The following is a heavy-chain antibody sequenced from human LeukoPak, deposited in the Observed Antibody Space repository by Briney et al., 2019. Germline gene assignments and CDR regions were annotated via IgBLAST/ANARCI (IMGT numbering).Heavy chain of an antibody. Sequence: PSEPLSLTCTVSGGSISSSSYYWGWIRQPPGKGLEWIGSRCENESIYCNPALNIRVTISVDTSKNLFSLKLTSVTAADTAVYYCARREGIIASADYFDYWGQGTLVTVSS. D-gene: IGHD6-13*01. CDR1: GGSISSSSYY. CDR2: RCENESI. CDR3: ARREGIIASADYFDY. J-gene: IGHJ4*02. V-gene: IGHV4-39*01.